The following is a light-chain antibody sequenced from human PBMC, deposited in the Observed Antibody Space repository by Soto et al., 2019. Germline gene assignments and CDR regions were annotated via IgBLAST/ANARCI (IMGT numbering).Light chain of an antibody. V-gene: IGKV1-12*01. Sequence: DIPMTQSPSSVSASVGDRVTITCRASQDISNWLAWYQQKPGKAPKLLMSAASNLQSGVPSRLSGSGSGTDFTLTINSLQPEDFATYYCQQANSFTITFGQGTRLEIK. CDR1: QDISNW. CDR3: QQANSFTIT. CDR2: AAS. J-gene: IGKJ5*01.